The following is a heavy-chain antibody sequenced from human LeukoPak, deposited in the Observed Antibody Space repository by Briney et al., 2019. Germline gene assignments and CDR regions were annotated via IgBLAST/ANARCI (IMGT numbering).Heavy chain of an antibody. CDR1: GFTFSGSA. CDR2: IRSKANNYAT. J-gene: IGHJ6*02. V-gene: IGHV3-73*01. CDR3: TSTKGEDV. D-gene: IGHD2-2*01. Sequence: PGGSLRLSCAASGFTFSGSAMHWVRQASGKGLEWVGRIRSKANNYATAYVASVKGRFTISRDDSKNTAYLQMNSLKTEDTAVYYCTSTKGEDVWGQGTTVTVSS.